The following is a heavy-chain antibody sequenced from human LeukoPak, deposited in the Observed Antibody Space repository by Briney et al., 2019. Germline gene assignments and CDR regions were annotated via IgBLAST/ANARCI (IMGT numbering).Heavy chain of an antibody. CDR3: ARDLDSSGYKDY. D-gene: IGHD3-22*01. CDR2: INWNGGST. J-gene: IGHJ4*02. Sequence: GGSLRLSCAASGFTVDDYGMSWVRQAPGKGLEWVSGINWNGGSTGYADSVKGRFTISRDNAKNSLYLQVNSLRAEDTALYYCARDLDSSGYKDYWGQGTLVTVSS. CDR1: GFTVDDYG. V-gene: IGHV3-20*04.